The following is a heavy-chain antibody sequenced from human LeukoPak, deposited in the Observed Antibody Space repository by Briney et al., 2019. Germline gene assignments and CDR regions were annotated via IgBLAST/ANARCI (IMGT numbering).Heavy chain of an antibody. Sequence: ASVKVSCKTSGYSFSDYYMHWVRQAPGQGLEWMGWINPSSGGTNYAQKFQGRVTMTRDTSISTAYMELSRLNSDDTAVYYCARDFSASCFFWGQGTLVTVSS. D-gene: IGHD2-2*01. CDR3: ARDFSASCFF. CDR2: INPSSGGT. CDR1: GYSFSDYY. J-gene: IGHJ4*02. V-gene: IGHV1-2*02.